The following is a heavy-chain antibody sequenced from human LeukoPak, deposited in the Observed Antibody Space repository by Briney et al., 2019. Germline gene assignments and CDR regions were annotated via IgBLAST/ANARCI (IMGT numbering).Heavy chain of an antibody. D-gene: IGHD3-10*01. J-gene: IGHJ4*02. V-gene: IGHV3-74*01. CDR1: GFTFSSYW. CDR3: ATNYYGSGPDH. Sequence: PGGSLRLSCAASGFTFSSYWMHWVRQAPGKGLVWVSRIKSDGSSTTYADSVKGRFTISRDNAKNTLYPQMNSLRAEDTAVYYCATNYYGSGPDHWGQGTLVTVSS. CDR2: IKSDGSST.